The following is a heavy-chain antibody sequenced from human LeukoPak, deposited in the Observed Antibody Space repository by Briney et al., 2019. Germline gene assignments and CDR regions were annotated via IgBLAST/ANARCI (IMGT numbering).Heavy chain of an antibody. Sequence: GGSLRLSCTASGFNINSYSMHWVRQAPGGGLESVSAISSTGGSTYYANSVKGRFTISRDNSKNTLYLQMGSLRDEDLAVYYCAREVQGDYDYWGQGTLVTVSS. CDR3: AREVQGDYDY. V-gene: IGHV3-64*01. CDR2: ISSTGGST. J-gene: IGHJ4*02. CDR1: GFNINSYS.